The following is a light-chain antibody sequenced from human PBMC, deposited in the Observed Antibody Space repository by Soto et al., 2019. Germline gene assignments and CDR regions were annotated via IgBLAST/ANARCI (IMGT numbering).Light chain of an antibody. CDR3: QQRMHWPPIT. Sequence: EVVLTQSPATLSLSPGERATLSCRASQRVSRYLAWYQQKPCQAPRLLIYDASNRATGILVRFSGSGSGTDFTLTISSLEPEDFAVYYCQQRMHWPPITFGQGTRLEIK. CDR1: QRVSRY. J-gene: IGKJ5*01. CDR2: DAS. V-gene: IGKV3-11*01.